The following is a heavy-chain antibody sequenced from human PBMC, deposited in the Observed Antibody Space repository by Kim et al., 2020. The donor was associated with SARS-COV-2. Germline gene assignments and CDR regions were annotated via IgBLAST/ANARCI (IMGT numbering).Heavy chain of an antibody. Sequence: GGSLRLSCAASGFTFSSYGMHWVRQAPGKGLEWVAVISYGGSNKYYADSVKGRFTISRDNSKNTLYLQMNSLRAEDTAVYYCATSLLEPDTAMVNDDYYYYYGMDVWGQGTTVTVSS. V-gene: IGHV3-30*03. J-gene: IGHJ6*02. CDR3: ATSLLEPDTAMVNDDYYYYYGMDV. D-gene: IGHD5-18*01. CDR2: ISYGGSNK. CDR1: GFTFSSYG.